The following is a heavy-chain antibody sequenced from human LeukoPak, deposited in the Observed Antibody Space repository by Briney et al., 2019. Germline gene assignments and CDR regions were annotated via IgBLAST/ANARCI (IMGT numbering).Heavy chain of an antibody. D-gene: IGHD1-26*01. J-gene: IGHJ4*02. V-gene: IGHV4-4*07. CDR3: AGRVGATIWTGMEF. CDR2: FYSGGSA. Sequence: SETLSLTCTVSGGSISSYYWSWIRQPAGKGLEWIGRFYSGGSADYNPSLKSRVTMSVDTSKNQFSLNLSSVTAADTAVYYCAGRVGATIWTGMEFWGQGILVTVSS. CDR1: GGSISSYY.